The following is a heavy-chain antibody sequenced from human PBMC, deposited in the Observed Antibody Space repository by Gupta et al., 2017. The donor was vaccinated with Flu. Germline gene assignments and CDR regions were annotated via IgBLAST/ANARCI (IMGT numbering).Heavy chain of an antibody. CDR2: IIPIFGTA. Sequence: QVQLVQSGAEVKKPGSSVKVSCKASGGTFSSYAISWVRQAPGQGLEWMGGIIPIFGTANYAQKFQGRVTITADESTSTAYMELSSLRSEDTAVYYCAREYCSSTSCYRPDKNCSGGSCYSAFDIWGQGTMVTVSS. D-gene: IGHD2-2*01. J-gene: IGHJ3*02. V-gene: IGHV1-69*01. CDR3: AREYCSSTSCYRPDKNCSGGSCYSAFDI. CDR1: GGTFSSYA.